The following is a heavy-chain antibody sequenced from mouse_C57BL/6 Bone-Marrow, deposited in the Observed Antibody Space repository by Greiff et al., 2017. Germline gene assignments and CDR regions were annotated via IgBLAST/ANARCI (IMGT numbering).Heavy chain of an antibody. CDR2: LYWGDDK. CDR1: GFSLSTSGMG. V-gene: IGHV8-12*01. Sequence: QVTLKVSGPGILQSSQTLSLTCSFSGFSLSTSGMGVSWIRQPSGKGLEWLAHLYWGDDKRYNPSMKSPPPISHDTSRYQVLLKMTSVDTADTATGYCARRDTGDAMDYWGQGTSVTVSS. CDR3: ARRDTGDAMDY. J-gene: IGHJ4*01. D-gene: IGHD1-1*01.